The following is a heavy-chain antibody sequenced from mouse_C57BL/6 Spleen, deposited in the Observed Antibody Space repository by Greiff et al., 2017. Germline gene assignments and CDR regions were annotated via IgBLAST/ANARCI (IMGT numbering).Heavy chain of an antibody. CDR1: GYTFTSYW. Sequence: QVQLQQPGAELVKPGASVKLSCKASGYTFTSYWMHWVKQRPGQGLEWIGMIHPNSGSTNYNEKFKSKATLTVDKSSSTAYMQLSSLTSEDSAVYCCARSITTVVARWYFDVWGTGTTVTVSS. CDR3: ARSITTVVARWYFDV. V-gene: IGHV1-64*01. J-gene: IGHJ1*03. CDR2: IHPNSGST. D-gene: IGHD1-1*01.